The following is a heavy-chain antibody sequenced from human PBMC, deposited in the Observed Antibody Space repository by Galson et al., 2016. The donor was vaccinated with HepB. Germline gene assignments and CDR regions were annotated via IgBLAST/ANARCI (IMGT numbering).Heavy chain of an antibody. J-gene: IGHJ5*02. V-gene: IGHV1-69*13. CDR2: IIPISHTT. D-gene: IGHD3-16*02. CDR1: GGSFSALA. Sequence: SVKVSCKASGGSFSALALSWVRQAPGQGLEWMGMIIPISHTTTYAEKFQGRVTITADESTTTVHMELTSLRHDDTAVYYCARGASGSYRWFDPWGQGSLVTVSA. CDR3: ARGASGSYRWFDP.